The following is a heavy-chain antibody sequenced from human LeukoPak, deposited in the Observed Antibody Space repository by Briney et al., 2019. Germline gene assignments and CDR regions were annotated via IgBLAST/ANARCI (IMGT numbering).Heavy chain of an antibody. Sequence: GGSLRLSCTASRFRFSYYSMNWVRQAPGKGLEWVSSISSSSSYIYYAHSVRDRFTVSRDNAKNSLYLQMNSLRAEDTGVYYCARESCSGGDCYSYFEYWGQGTLVTVSS. CDR2: ISSSSSYI. V-gene: IGHV3-21*01. J-gene: IGHJ4*02. CDR3: ARESCSGGDCYSYFEY. D-gene: IGHD2-15*01. CDR1: RFRFSYYS.